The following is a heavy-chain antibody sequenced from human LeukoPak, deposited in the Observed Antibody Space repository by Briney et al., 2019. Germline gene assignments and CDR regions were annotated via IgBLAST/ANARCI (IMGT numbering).Heavy chain of an antibody. CDR1: GFTFSTYV. D-gene: IGHD1-1*01. CDR3: AKGNWRYFDC. CDR2: ISVSGGST. Sequence: GGSLRLSCAASGFTFSTYVMSWVRQAPGKGLEWVSAISVSGGSTYSADSVKGRFTISRDNSKNTLYLQMNRLGADDTAVYFCAKGNWRYFDCWGQGTLVSVSS. V-gene: IGHV3-23*01. J-gene: IGHJ4*02.